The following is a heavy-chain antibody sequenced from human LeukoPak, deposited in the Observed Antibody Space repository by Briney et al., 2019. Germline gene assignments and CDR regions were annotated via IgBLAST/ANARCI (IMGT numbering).Heavy chain of an antibody. CDR1: GFTFSNYW. J-gene: IGHJ4*02. CDR3: AREGRLSY. V-gene: IGHV3-7*05. CDR2: LNQDGSDK. Sequence: GGSLRLSCAASGFTFSNYWMTWVRQAPGKGLEWVANLNQDGSDKYYVDSVKGRFTISRDNAQNSLYLQMNSLRAEDTAVYYCAREGRLSYWGQGTLVTVSS.